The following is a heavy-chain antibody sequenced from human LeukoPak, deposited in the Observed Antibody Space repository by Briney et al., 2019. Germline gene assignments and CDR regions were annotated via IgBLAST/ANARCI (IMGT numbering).Heavy chain of an antibody. Sequence: GGSLRLSCAASGFTFSTYWLNWVRQAPGIGLEWVANIKQDGNDKYYVDSVKGRFTISRDNAKNSLYLQMNGLRAEDTAVYYCARALGSYFDYWGQGTLVTASS. CDR2: IKQDGNDK. J-gene: IGHJ4*02. CDR1: GFTFSTYW. D-gene: IGHD1-26*01. V-gene: IGHV3-7*02. CDR3: ARALGSYFDY.